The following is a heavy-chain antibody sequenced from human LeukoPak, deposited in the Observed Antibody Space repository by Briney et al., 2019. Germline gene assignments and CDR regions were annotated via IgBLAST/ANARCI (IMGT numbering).Heavy chain of an antibody. CDR3: ARARYYFDY. V-gene: IGHV4-59*01. CDR1: GGSISGYY. Sequence: PSETLSLTCTVSGGSISGYYWSWIRQPPGKGLEWIGDMYYSGSTNYNPSLKSRVTISVDTSKNHFSLKLSSVTAADTAVYYCARARYYFDYWGQGTLVTVSS. CDR2: MYYSGST. J-gene: IGHJ4*02.